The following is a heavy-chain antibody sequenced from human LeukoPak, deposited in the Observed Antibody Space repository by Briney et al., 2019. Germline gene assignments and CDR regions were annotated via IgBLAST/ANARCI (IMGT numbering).Heavy chain of an antibody. Sequence: ASVKVSCKASGYTFTGYYMHWVRQAPGQGLEWMGWINPNSGGTNYAQKFQGRVTMTRDTSISTAYMELSRLRSEDTAVYYCATGPVVVTNAEYFQHWGQGTLITVSS. CDR3: ATGPVVVTNAEYFQH. CDR1: GYTFTGYY. CDR2: INPNSGGT. J-gene: IGHJ1*01. D-gene: IGHD3-22*01. V-gene: IGHV1-2*02.